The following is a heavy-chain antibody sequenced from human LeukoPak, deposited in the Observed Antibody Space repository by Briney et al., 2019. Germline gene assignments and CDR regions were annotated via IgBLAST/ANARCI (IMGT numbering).Heavy chain of an antibody. J-gene: IGHJ4*02. CDR1: GFTFSSYA. CDR3: ARATYYFDY. Sequence: GGSLRLSCAASGFTFSSYAMHWVRQAPGKGLEWVAVISYDGSNKYYADSVKGRFTISRDNSKNTLYLQMNSLRAEDTAVYYCARATYYFDYWGQGTLVTVSS. V-gene: IGHV3-30-3*01. CDR2: ISYDGSNK.